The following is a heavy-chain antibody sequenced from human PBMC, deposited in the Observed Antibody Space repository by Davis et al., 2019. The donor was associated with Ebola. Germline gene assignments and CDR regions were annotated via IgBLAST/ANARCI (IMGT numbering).Heavy chain of an antibody. CDR3: ARWNYHVLWGGWFDP. D-gene: IGHD3-9*01. CDR1: GGSVSNWY. J-gene: IGHJ5*02. Sequence: MPGGSLRLSCTVPGGSVSNWYWSWIRQAPGKGLEWIGYIYFNGNIDYNPSLKSRASISVDTSQNQFSLKLNSVTAADTAVYFCARWNYHVLWGGWFDPWGQGTLVTVSS. CDR2: IYFNGNI. V-gene: IGHV4-59*02.